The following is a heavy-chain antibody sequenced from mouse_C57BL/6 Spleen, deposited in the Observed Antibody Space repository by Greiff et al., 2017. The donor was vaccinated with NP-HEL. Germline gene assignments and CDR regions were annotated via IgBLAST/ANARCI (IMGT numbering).Heavy chain of an antibody. CDR3: ARGPYSNYFHFDY. CDR1: GFTFSSYA. V-gene: IGHV5-4*01. Sequence: EVQRVESGGGLVKPGGSLKLSCAASGFTFSSYAMSWVRQTPEKRLEWVATISDGGSYTYYPDNVKGRFTISRDNAKNNLYLQMSHLKSEDTAMYYCARGPYSNYFHFDYWGKGTTLTVSS. J-gene: IGHJ2*01. D-gene: IGHD2-5*01. CDR2: ISDGGSYT.